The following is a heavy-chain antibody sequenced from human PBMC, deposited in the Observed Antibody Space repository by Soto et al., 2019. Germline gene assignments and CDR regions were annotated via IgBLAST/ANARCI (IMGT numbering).Heavy chain of an antibody. V-gene: IGHV3-74*01. CDR2: INGDGSTT. J-gene: IGHJ5*02. D-gene: IGHD3-22*01. CDR3: ARPRYDGSGTPFDP. CDR1: GFTFSSYW. Sequence: EVQLVESGGALVQPGGSLRLSCAASGFTFSSYWMHWVRQAPGKGLVWVSRINGDGSTTTYADSVKGRFIISRDNAKKMLSLQMNSLTAEDTAVYYCARPRYDGSGTPFDPWGQGTLVTVSS.